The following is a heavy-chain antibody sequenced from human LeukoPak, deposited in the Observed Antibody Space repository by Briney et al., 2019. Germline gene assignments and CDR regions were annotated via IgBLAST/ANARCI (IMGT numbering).Heavy chain of an antibody. CDR3: ASLLRLAVAEFYFDY. D-gene: IGHD6-19*01. Sequence: SETLSLTCTVSGYSISSGYFWGWIRQPPGKGLEWIGTVSHKGATYYNPSLKSRVTISVDTSKTQFSLKLSSVTAADTAVYYCASLLRLAVAEFYFDYWGQGTLVTVSS. J-gene: IGHJ4*02. CDR1: GYSISSGYF. V-gene: IGHV4-38-2*02. CDR2: VSHKGAT.